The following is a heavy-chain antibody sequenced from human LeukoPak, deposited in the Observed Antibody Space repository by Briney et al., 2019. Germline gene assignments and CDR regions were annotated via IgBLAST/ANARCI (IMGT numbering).Heavy chain of an antibody. CDR1: GGSFSGYY. J-gene: IGHJ6*03. Sequence: SETLSLTCAVHGGSFSGYYWSWIRQPPGKGLEWIGEINHSGSTNYNPSLKSRVTISVDTSKNQFSLKLSSVTAADTAVYYCARVDSSSWYGYYYYYYMDVWGKGTTVTVS. CDR2: INHSGST. D-gene: IGHD6-13*01. V-gene: IGHV4-34*01. CDR3: ARVDSSSWYGYYYYYYMDV.